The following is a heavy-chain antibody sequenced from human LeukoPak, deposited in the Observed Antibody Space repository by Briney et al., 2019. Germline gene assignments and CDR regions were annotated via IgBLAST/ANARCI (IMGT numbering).Heavy chain of an antibody. CDR1: GGSISSSSYY. J-gene: IGHJ6*02. CDR3: ARDAGHQLSRRNYYAMDV. V-gene: IGHV4-39*07. D-gene: IGHD2-2*01. Sequence: PSETLSLTCTVSGGSISSSSYYWGWIRQPPGKGLEWIGSIYYSGSTYYNPSLKSRVTISVDTSKNQFSLKLSSVTAADTAVYYCARDAGHQLSRRNYYAMDVWGQGTAVTVSS. CDR2: IYYSGST.